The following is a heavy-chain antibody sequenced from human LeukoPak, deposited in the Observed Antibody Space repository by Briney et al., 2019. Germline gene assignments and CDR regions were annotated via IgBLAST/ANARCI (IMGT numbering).Heavy chain of an antibody. D-gene: IGHD7-27*01. CDR3: AREGLGILGY. CDR2: ISSSGSTM. V-gene: IGHV3-48*03. Sequence: GGSLRLSCVVSGFTFSRYEMNWVRQAPGKGLEWVSYISSSGSTMYYADSVKGRFTISRDNAKNSLYLEMNSLRGEDTALYYCAREGLGILGYWGQGTLVTVSS. CDR1: GFTFSRYE. J-gene: IGHJ4*02.